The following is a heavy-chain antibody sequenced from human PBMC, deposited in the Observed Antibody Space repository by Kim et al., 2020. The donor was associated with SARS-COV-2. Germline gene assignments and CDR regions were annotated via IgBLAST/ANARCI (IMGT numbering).Heavy chain of an antibody. Sequence: ASVKVSCKASGYSFTIYGVQWVRQAPGQSLEWMGWINAGDGHTRDSRRFQDRVTLTTDTSTRTLYMELSRLRYEDTAVYYCGRSGSAWSVDYWGQGTVVT. D-gene: IGHD6-19*01. CDR3: GRSGSAWSVDY. V-gene: IGHV1-3*01. CDR2: INAGDGHT. J-gene: IGHJ4*02. CDR1: GYSFTIYG.